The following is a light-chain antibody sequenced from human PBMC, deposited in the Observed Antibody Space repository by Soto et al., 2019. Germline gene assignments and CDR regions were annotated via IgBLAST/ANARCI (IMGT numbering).Light chain of an antibody. Sequence: EIVMTQSPATLSVSPGERATLSCRASQGVSSNLAWYQQKPGQAPRLLIYGASTRATGIPARFSGSGSGTKFILTISSLQSEDFAVYYCQQHNNWPQTFGQGTKV. CDR3: QQHNNWPQT. CDR2: GAS. J-gene: IGKJ1*01. CDR1: QGVSSN. V-gene: IGKV3-15*01.